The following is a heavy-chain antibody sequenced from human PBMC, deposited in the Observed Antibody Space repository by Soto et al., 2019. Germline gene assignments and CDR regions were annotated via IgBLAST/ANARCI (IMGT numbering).Heavy chain of an antibody. J-gene: IGHJ6*03. V-gene: IGHV1-18*01. CDR2: ISAYNGNT. CDR3: ARREGTTDYYYYMDV. CDR1: GYTFTSYG. Sequence: ASVKVSCKASGYTFTSYGICWVRQAPGQGLEWMGWISAYNGNTNYAQNLQGRVTMTTGTSTSTVYMELRSLRSDDTAVYYCARREGTTDYYYYMDVWGKGTTVTVSS. D-gene: IGHD4-17*01.